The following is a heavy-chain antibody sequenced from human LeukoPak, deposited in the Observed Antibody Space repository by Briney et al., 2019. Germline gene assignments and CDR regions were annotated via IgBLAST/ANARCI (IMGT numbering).Heavy chain of an antibody. V-gene: IGHV3-33*06. D-gene: IGHD3-10*01. CDR2: IWYDGSNK. Sequence: GGSLRLSCAASGFTFSSYGMHWVRQAPGKGLEWVAVIWYDGSNKYYADSVKGRFTISRDNSKNTLYLQMNSLRAEDTAVYYCAEEVLLWFGAPGPNHLDYWGQGTLVTVSS. CDR3: AEEVLLWFGAPGPNHLDY. J-gene: IGHJ4*02. CDR1: GFTFSSYG.